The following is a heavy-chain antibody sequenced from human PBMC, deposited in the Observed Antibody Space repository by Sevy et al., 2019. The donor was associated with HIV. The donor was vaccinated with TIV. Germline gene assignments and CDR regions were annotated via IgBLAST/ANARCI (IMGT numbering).Heavy chain of an antibody. CDR3: TTSIEYSSSSDAFDI. Sequence: GGSLRLSCAASGFTFSNAWMSWVRQAPGKGLEWVGRIKSKTDGGTTDYAAPVKGRFTISRDDSKTTLYLQMDSLKTEDTAVYYCTTSIEYSSSSDAFDIWGQGTMVTVSS. J-gene: IGHJ3*02. D-gene: IGHD6-6*01. V-gene: IGHV3-15*01. CDR1: GFTFSNAW. CDR2: IKSKTDGGTT.